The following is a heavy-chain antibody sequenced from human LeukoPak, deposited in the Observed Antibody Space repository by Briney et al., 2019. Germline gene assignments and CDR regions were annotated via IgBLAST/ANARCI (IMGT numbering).Heavy chain of an antibody. D-gene: IGHD3-10*01. J-gene: IGHJ6*03. CDR1: GFTFSSYG. V-gene: IGHV3-23*01. Sequence: PGGSLRLSCAASGFTFSSYGMSWVRQAPGKGLEWVSAISGSGGSTYYADSVKGRFTISRDNFKNTLFLQMNTLRAEDTAVYYCARVEKGYYGSGSYSDYYMDVWGKGTTVTVSS. CDR2: ISGSGGST. CDR3: ARVEKGYYGSGSYSDYYMDV.